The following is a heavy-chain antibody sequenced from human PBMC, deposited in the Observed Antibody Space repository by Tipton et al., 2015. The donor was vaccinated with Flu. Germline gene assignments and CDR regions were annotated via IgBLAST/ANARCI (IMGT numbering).Heavy chain of an antibody. CDR1: GFTFDDYA. CDR2: ISWNSGSI. Sequence: SLRLSCAASGFTFDDYAMHWVRQAPGKGLEWVSGISWNSGSIGYADSVKGRFTISRDNAKNSLYLQMNSLRAEDTALYYCAKGHYYDSSGYMSEWDYAFDIWGQGAMVTVSS. D-gene: IGHD3-22*01. CDR3: AKGHYYDSSGYMSEWDYAFDI. V-gene: IGHV3-9*01. J-gene: IGHJ3*02.